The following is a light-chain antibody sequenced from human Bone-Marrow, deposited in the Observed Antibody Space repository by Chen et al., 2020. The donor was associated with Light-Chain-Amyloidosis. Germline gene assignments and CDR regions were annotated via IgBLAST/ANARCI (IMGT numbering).Light chain of an antibody. CDR2: GSS. Sequence: EIVLTQSPGTLSLFQGEGANLSCSASQTISSNYLTWYQQKFGQAPRLLIYGSSSRATGIPDRFTGSGSGTDFTLTINRLEPEDFAMYYCEQYGNSPRTFGGGTKVEIK. V-gene: IGKV3-20*01. CDR1: QTISSNY. CDR3: EQYGNSPRT. J-gene: IGKJ4*01.